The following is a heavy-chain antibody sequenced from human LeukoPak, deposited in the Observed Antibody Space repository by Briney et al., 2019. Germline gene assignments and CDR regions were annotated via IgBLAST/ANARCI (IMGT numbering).Heavy chain of an antibody. V-gene: IGHV1-18*01. Sequence: ASVKVSCKASGYTFTSYGISWVRQAPGQGLEWMGWISAYNGNTNYAQKLQGRVTMTTDTSTSTAYMELRSLRSDDTAVYYCARGDGHGYSSGWYLGRSDYWGQGTLVTVSS. CDR2: ISAYNGNT. CDR1: GYTFTSYG. J-gene: IGHJ4*02. CDR3: ARGDGHGYSSGWYLGRSDY. D-gene: IGHD6-19*01.